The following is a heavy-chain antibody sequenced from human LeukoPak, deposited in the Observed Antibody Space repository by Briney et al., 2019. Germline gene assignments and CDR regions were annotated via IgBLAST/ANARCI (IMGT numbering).Heavy chain of an antibody. V-gene: IGHV3-23*01. CDR1: GFTFSSYT. CDR2: ITTSDGNT. D-gene: IGHD7-27*01. J-gene: IGHJ4*02. Sequence: PGGSLRLSCEASGFTFSSYTMSWVRQAPGKGLEWVSTITTSDGNTYYADYVKGRFTVSRDNSKNTLFLQMNSLRAEDTAVYYCAKDGGLWVSAHWGDSWGRGTLVTVSS. CDR3: AKDGGLWVSAHWGDS.